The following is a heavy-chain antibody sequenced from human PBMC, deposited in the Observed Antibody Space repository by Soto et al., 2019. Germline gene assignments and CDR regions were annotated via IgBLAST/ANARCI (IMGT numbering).Heavy chain of an antibody. D-gene: IGHD5-12*01. Sequence: VKVSCKASGYTFTGHYIHWVRQAPEQGPEWMGGIGPESGATRYAQKFQGRVTMTRDMSITTVYMELNNLSPDDTAVYYCGRGRSGQIVVFYWGQGTPVTVSS. CDR2: IGPESGAT. V-gene: IGHV1-2*02. CDR1: GYTFTGHY. CDR3: GRGRSGQIVVFY. J-gene: IGHJ4*02.